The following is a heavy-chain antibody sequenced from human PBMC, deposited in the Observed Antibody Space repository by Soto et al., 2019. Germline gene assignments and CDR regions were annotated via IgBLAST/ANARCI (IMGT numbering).Heavy chain of an antibody. CDR1: GGSISSGGYS. CDR2: IYHSGST. Sequence: QLQLQESGSGLVKPSQTLSLTCAVSGGSISSGGYSWSWIRQPPGKGLEWIGYIYHSGSTYYNPSPKSRATISVDRSKNQFSLKLSSVTVADTAVYYCTAGGGLPRYYWGQGTLVTVSS. CDR3: TAGGGLPRYY. V-gene: IGHV4-30-2*02. D-gene: IGHD5-12*01. J-gene: IGHJ4*02.